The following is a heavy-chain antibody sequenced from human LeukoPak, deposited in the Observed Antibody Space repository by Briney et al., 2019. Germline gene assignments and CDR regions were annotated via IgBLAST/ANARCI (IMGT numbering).Heavy chain of an antibody. CDR3: ARLQNYYDSSGYYY. J-gene: IGHJ4*02. Sequence: ASVKVSCKASGYTFTAYYIHWVRQAPGQGLECMGWINPNSGVTNYAQKFQGRVTMTRDTSISTAYMELSRLRSDDTAVYYCARLQNYYDSSGYYYWGQGTLVTVSS. CDR1: GYTFTAYY. CDR2: INPNSGVT. D-gene: IGHD3-22*01. V-gene: IGHV1-2*02.